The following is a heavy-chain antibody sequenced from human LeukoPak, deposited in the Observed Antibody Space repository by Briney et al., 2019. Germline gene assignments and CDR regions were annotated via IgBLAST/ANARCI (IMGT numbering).Heavy chain of an antibody. J-gene: IGHJ6*03. V-gene: IGHV3-20*04. CDR2: INWNGGST. CDR1: GFTFDDYG. CDR3: ARVNQLRYFDWWYYYYYMDV. D-gene: IGHD3-9*01. Sequence: GGSLRLSCAASGFTFDDYGMSWVRQAPGKGLEWVSGINWNGGSTGYADSVKGRFTISRDNSKNTLYLQMNSLRAEDTAVYYCARVNQLRYFDWWYYYYYMDVWGKGTTVTVSS.